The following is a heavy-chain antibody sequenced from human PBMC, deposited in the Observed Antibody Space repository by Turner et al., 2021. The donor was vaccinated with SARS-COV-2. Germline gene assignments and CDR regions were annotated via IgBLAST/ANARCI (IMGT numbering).Heavy chain of an antibody. Sequence: EVQLVESGGGLVQPGGSLRLSCAASGFTFSNYWMHWVRQAPGKGLVWVSRINSDGSSTRYADSVKGRFTISRDNAKNTLYLQMNSLRAEDTAVYYCARPHSGSYSAYFDYWGQGTLVTVSS. CDR1: GFTFSNYW. D-gene: IGHD1-26*01. CDR3: ARPHSGSYSAYFDY. J-gene: IGHJ4*02. V-gene: IGHV3-74*01. CDR2: INSDGSST.